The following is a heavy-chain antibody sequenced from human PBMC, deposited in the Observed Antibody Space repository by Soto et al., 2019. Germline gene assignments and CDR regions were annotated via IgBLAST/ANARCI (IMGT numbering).Heavy chain of an antibody. CDR1: GFTFSEYA. D-gene: IGHD6-19*01. CDR3: AKVPPGKYSSGWPHAFDI. Sequence: GGSLRLSCVASGFTFSEYAMSWVRQAPGKGLEWVSVIGGDGGGTNYADSVKGRLTVSRDNSKNTLYLQMNSLRAEDTAVYYCAKVPPGKYSSGWPHAFDIWGQRTMVTVSS. CDR2: IGGDGGGT. J-gene: IGHJ3*02. V-gene: IGHV3-23*01.